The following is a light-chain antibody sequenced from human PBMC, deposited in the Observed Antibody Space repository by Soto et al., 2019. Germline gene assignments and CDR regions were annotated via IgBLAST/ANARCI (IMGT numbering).Light chain of an antibody. CDR3: QQTYTSWT. J-gene: IGKJ1*01. Sequence: IQMTQSPSSLSASVGDSVTITCRASQSVSSYLHWYQQKPGIAPKLLIYDVSSLQSGVPSRFNGSGSGTDFTLTISSLQPEDFATYYCQQTYTSWTFGQGTKVEIK. CDR2: DVS. V-gene: IGKV1-39*01. CDR1: QSVSSY.